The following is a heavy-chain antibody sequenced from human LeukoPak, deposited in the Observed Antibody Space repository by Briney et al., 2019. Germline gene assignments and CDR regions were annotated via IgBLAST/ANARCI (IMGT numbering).Heavy chain of an antibody. V-gene: IGHV3-48*04. CDR1: GFTFSSYG. D-gene: IGHD3-16*01. Sequence: GGSLRLSCAASGFTFSSYGMHWVRQAPGKGLEWVSYISSSGSTIYYADSVKGRFTISRDNAKNSLYLQMNSLRAEDTAVYYCARGSGGAFGGVMVDYWGQGTLVTVSS. CDR2: ISSSGSTI. J-gene: IGHJ4*02. CDR3: ARGSGGAFGGVMVDY.